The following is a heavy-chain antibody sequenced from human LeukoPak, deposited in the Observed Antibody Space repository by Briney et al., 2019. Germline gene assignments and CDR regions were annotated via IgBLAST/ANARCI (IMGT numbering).Heavy chain of an antibody. Sequence: SETLSLTCTVSGGSISTYYWSWIRQPPGKGLEWIGYIYYSGSTNYNPSLKSRITISVDTSRNQFSLSLSSVTAADTAVYYCARVEDGKQPKGKGAFDIWGQGTMVTVSS. D-gene: IGHD5-24*01. J-gene: IGHJ3*02. CDR1: GGSISTYY. CDR3: ARVEDGKQPKGKGAFDI. CDR2: IYYSGST. V-gene: IGHV4-59*01.